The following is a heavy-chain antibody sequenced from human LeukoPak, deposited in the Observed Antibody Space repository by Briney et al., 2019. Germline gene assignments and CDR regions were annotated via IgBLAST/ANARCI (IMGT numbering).Heavy chain of an antibody. D-gene: IGHD1-1*01. CDR1: GFTSSSYW. CDR3: ARWRRQGPPTTYCFDY. Sequence: GGSLRLSCAVSGFTSSSYWMHWVRQAPGKGLVWVSRINSDGSSTSYADSVKGRFTISRDNAKNTLYLQMNSLRAEDTAVYYCARWRRQGPPTTYCFDYWGQGTLVTVSS. J-gene: IGHJ4*02. CDR2: INSDGSST. V-gene: IGHV3-74*01.